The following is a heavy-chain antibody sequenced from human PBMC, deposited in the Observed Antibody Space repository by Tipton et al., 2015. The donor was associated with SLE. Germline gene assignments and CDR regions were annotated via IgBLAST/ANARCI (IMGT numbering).Heavy chain of an antibody. J-gene: IGHJ4*02. CDR2: ISHDGSAK. Sequence: SLRLSCAASGFTFSSYVMNWIRQAPGRGLEWVAYISHDGSAKYYADSVKGRFLVSRDNSKNTLFLEVSSLRGDDTAVYYCTKDSGNYGVDFWGQGTLVTVSS. D-gene: IGHD1-7*01. V-gene: IGHV3-30*02. CDR3: TKDSGNYGVDF. CDR1: GFTFSSYV.